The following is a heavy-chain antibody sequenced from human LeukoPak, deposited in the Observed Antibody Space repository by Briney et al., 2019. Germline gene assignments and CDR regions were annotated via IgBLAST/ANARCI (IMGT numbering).Heavy chain of an antibody. D-gene: IGHD5-18*01. J-gene: IGHJ4*02. Sequence: GGSLTLSCAASGFTFIDSRMHWVRQASGKGLEWVGRIRSKANSYSTAYAAPVKGMFTISREYSKNTAYLQMNSLRTEDTAVYYCPRYGHYPFDYWGQGTLVNVSS. CDR2: IRSKANSYST. CDR3: PRYGHYPFDY. CDR1: GFTFIDSR. V-gene: IGHV3-73*01.